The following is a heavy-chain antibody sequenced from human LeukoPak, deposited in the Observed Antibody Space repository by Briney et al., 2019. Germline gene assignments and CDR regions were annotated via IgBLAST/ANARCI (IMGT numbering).Heavy chain of an antibody. CDR1: GFTLRSYS. CDR3: ARLYSSGWRYFDY. CDR2: ISSSSSYI. V-gene: IGHV3-21*01. D-gene: IGHD6-19*01. J-gene: IGHJ4*02. Sequence: GGSLRLSCAASGFTLRSYSMNWVRQAPGKGLEWVSSISSSSSYIYYADSVKGRFTISRDNAKNSLYLQMNSLRAEDTAVYYCARLYSSGWRYFDYWGQGTLVTVSS.